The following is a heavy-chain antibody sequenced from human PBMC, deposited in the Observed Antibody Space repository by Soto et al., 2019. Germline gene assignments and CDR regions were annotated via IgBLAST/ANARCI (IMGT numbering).Heavy chain of an antibody. Sequence: DVQLLESGGGLVKPGGSLRLSCAASGFKFSTFAMSWVRQAPGKGLEWVSGLGDSGTKTYYAASVRGRFIISRDNSKNTVDLQMNSLRAEDTAVYYCAKEFDTSGYYSYYYAMDVWGQGTTVTVSS. D-gene: IGHD3-22*01. CDR2: LGDSGTKT. CDR3: AKEFDTSGYYSYYYAMDV. V-gene: IGHV3-23*01. CDR1: GFKFSTFA. J-gene: IGHJ6*02.